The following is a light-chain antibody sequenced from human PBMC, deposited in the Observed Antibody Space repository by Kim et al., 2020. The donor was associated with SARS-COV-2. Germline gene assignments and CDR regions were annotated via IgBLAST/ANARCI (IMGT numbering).Light chain of an antibody. J-gene: IGLJ1*01. CDR2: RDS. V-gene: IGLV3-9*01. Sequence: SVALGPTASITRGGNNMGRTNVHCYQQKPGQAPVLFIYRDSNRPSGIPGRFSASNSGNTATLTISRAQAGDEADYYCQVWDSSTYVFGTGTKVTVL. CDR3: QVWDSSTYV. CDR1: NMGRTN.